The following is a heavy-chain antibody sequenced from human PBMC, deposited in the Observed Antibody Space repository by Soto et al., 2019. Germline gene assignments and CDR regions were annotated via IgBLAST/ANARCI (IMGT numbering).Heavy chain of an antibody. J-gene: IGHJ4*02. Sequence: ESGGGVVQPGRSLRLSCAVSGFSFSSYGMHWVRPAPGKGLEWVAVISYDGSDKYYADSVKGRFTISRDNSKNTLYLQVNSLTTEDTAVYYCAAGRWFMDYWGQGTLVTVSS. V-gene: IGHV3-30*03. CDR3: AAGRWFMDY. CDR2: ISYDGSDK. D-gene: IGHD2-8*01. CDR1: GFSFSSYG.